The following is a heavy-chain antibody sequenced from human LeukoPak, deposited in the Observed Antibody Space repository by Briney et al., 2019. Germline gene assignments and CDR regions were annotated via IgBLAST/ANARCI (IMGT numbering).Heavy chain of an antibody. CDR1: GVSFSGYY. D-gene: IGHD6-6*01. CDR3: ARGMAARPGAYYYYYMDV. J-gene: IGHJ6*03. V-gene: IGHV4-34*01. Sequence: SETLSLTCAVYGVSFSGYYWSWIRQPPGKGLEWIGEINHSGSTNYNPSLKSRVTISVDTSKNQFSLKLSSVTAADTAVYYCARGMAARPGAYYYYYMDVWGKGTTVTVSS. CDR2: INHSGST.